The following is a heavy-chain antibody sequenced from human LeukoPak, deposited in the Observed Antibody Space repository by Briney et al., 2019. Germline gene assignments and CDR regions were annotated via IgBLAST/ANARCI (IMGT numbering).Heavy chain of an antibody. CDR1: GGSISSYY. V-gene: IGHV4-59*01. D-gene: IGHD3-10*01. Sequence: PSETLSLTCTVSGGSISSYYWSWIRQPPGKGLEWIGYIYYSGSTNYNPSLKSRVTISVDTSKNQFSLKLSSVTAADTAVYYCARVVGITMVRGVISGYGMDVWGQGTTVTVSS. J-gene: IGHJ6*02. CDR3: ARVVGITMVRGVISGYGMDV. CDR2: IYYSGST.